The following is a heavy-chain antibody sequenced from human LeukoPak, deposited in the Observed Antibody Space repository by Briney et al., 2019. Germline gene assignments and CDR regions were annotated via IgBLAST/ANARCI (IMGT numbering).Heavy chain of an antibody. D-gene: IGHD2-2*01. J-gene: IGHJ5*02. V-gene: IGHV4-34*01. CDR3: ARDRNLYCSSTSCARGGSRFDP. CDR1: GGSFSGYY. Sequence: SETLSLTCAVYGGSFSGYYWRWIRQPPGKGLEWIGEINHSGSTTYNPSLESRVTISVDTSKNQFSLKLSSVTAADTAVYYCARDRNLYCSSTSCARGGSRFDPWGQGTLVTVSS. CDR2: INHSGST.